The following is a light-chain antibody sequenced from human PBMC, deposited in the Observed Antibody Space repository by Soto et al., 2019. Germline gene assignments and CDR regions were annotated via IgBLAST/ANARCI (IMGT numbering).Light chain of an antibody. CDR2: SNN. CDR3: NSYAGGLVL. Sequence: QPVLTQPPSASGTPGQRVTISCSGSSSNIGSNTVNWYQQLPGTAPKLLIYSNNQRPSGVPDRFSGSKSGTSASLAISGLQSEDEADYYCNSYAGGLVLFGGGTKLTVL. J-gene: IGLJ2*01. CDR1: SSNIGSNT. V-gene: IGLV1-44*01.